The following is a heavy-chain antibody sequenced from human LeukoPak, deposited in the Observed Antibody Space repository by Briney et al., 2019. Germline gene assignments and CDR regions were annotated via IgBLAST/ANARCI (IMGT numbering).Heavy chain of an antibody. CDR2: IKSKTDGGTT. V-gene: IGHV3-15*01. D-gene: IGHD5-18*01. CDR1: GFTFSNYA. CDR3: VVAYSYGSFDY. J-gene: IGHJ4*02. Sequence: PGGSLRLSCAAPGFTFSNYAMSWVRQAPGKGLEWVGRIKSKTDGGTTDYAAPVKGRFTISRDDSKNTLYLQMNSLKTEDTAVYYCVVAYSYGSFDYWGQGTLVTVSS.